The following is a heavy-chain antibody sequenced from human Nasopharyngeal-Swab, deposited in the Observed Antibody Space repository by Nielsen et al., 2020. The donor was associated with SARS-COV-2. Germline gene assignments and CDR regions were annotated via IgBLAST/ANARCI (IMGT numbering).Heavy chain of an antibody. CDR2: ISGTGDTV. Sequence: GGSLRLSCAASAFTFGNYYMTWIRQAPGKGLEWVSYISGTGDTVYYADSVKGRFTISRDNAKNSLYLQMNSLRAEDTAVYYCATEPIAARQDYWGQGTLVTVSS. CDR3: ATEPIAARQDY. V-gene: IGHV3-11*04. CDR1: AFTFGNYY. D-gene: IGHD6-6*01. J-gene: IGHJ4*02.